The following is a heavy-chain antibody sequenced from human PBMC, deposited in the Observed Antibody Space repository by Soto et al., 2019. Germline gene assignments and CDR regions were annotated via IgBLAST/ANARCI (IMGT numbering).Heavy chain of an antibody. CDR2: IYESGYT. D-gene: IGHD5-18*01. CDR1: GASVSTGAYY. Sequence: SETLSLTCTVSGASVSTGAYYWGWVRQRPGKGLEWVGYIYESGYTYYNTSLKSRLTISLDRSNNQFSLALTSVTAADTAVYSCVRALGHTAIVYTWFDPWGQGTLVTVSS. CDR3: VRALGHTAIVYTWFDP. J-gene: IGHJ5*02. V-gene: IGHV4-31*03.